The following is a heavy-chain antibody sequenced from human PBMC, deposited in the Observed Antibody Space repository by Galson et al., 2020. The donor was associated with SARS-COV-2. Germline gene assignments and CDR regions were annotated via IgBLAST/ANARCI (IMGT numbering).Heavy chain of an antibody. D-gene: IGHD1-26*01. CDR1: GFTFSSYA. CDR3: ARTESGSYFSDFDY. V-gene: IGHV3-30*01. Sequence: GGSLRLSCAVSGFTFSSYAMHWVRQAPGKGLEWVAVISYDGSNKYYADSVKGRFTISRDNSKNTLYLQMNSLRAEDTAVYYCARTESGSYFSDFDYWGQGTLVTVSS. J-gene: IGHJ4*02. CDR2: ISYDGSNK.